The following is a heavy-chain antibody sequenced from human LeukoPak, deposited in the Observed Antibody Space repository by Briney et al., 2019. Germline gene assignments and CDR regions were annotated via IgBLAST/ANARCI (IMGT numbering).Heavy chain of an antibody. CDR2: IIPILGIA. J-gene: IGHJ4*02. D-gene: IGHD2-15*01. CDR3: ARGPSTEVHSRYCSGGSCYHSPDFDY. CDR1: GGTFSSYA. Sequence: ASVKVSCKASGGTFSSYAISWVRQAPGQGLEWMGRIIPILGIANYAQKFQGRVTITADKSTSTAYMELSSLRSEDTAVYYCARGPSTEVHSRYCSGGSCYHSPDFDYWGQGTLVTVSS. V-gene: IGHV1-69*04.